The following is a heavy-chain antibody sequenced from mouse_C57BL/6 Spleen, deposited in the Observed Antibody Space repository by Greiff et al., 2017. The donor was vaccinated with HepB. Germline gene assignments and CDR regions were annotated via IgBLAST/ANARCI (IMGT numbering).Heavy chain of an antibody. CDR2: ISDGGSYT. CDR3: ARDGTTVVADYFDY. V-gene: IGHV5-4*01. D-gene: IGHD1-1*01. J-gene: IGHJ2*01. CDR1: GFTFSSYA. Sequence: EVKLVESGGGLVKPGGSLKLSCAASGFTFSSYAMSWVRQTPEKRLEWVATISDGGSYTYYPDNVKGRFTISRDNAKNNLYLQMSHLKSEDTAMYYGARDGTTVVADYFDYWGQGTTLTVSS.